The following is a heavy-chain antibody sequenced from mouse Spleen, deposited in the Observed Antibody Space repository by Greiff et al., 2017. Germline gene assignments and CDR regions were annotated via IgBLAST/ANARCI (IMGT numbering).Heavy chain of an antibody. CDR1: GFTFSDYY. V-gene: IGHV5-12*02. CDR2: ISNGGGST. Sequence: EVMLVESGGGLVQPGGSLKLSCATSGFTFSDYYMYWVRQTPEKRLEWVAYISNGGGSTYYPDTVKGRFTISRDNAKNTLYLQMSRLKSEDTAMYYCARPDRYEAWFAYWGQGTLVTVSA. CDR3: ARPDRYEAWFAY. D-gene: IGHD2-14*01. J-gene: IGHJ3*01.